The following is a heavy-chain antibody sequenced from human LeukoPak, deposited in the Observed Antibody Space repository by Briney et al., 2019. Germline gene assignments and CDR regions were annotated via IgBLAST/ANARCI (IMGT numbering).Heavy chain of an antibody. CDR1: GGSISNDNYY. V-gene: IGHV4-61*02. Sequence: SETLSLPCTVSGGSISNDNYYWSWIRQPAGKGLEWIGRIYTSGSTNYNPSLRSRVTISLDTSKNQFSLKLNSVSAADTAVYFCARNPYHSSGYQDYWGQGTLVTVSS. D-gene: IGHD3-22*01. CDR2: IYTSGST. CDR3: ARNPYHSSGYQDY. J-gene: IGHJ4*02.